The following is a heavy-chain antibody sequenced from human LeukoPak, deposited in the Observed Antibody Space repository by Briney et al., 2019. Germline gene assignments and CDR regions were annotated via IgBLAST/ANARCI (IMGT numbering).Heavy chain of an antibody. CDR2: ISPNSGDT. D-gene: IGHD2-15*01. CDR1: GYTFTGYY. CDR3: ARENVVLLIAAGTISRESWFDP. V-gene: IGHV1-2*02. J-gene: IGHJ5*02. Sequence: ASVKVSCKASGYTFTGYYIHWVRQAPGQGLEWMGWISPNSGDTNYAQKFQGRVTMTRDTSISTAYVELSRLTSDDTAVYYCARENVVLLIAAGTISRESWFDPWGQGTLVTVSS.